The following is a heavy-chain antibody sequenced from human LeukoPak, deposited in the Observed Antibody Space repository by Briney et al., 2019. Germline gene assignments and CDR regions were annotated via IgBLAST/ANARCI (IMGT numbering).Heavy chain of an antibody. Sequence: SETLSLTCTVSDYSIGSGYYWGWIRQPPGKRLEWIGSIYHSGSTYYNPSLKSRVTISVDTSKNQFSLKLSSVTAAETAVYYCASNILTGYDAFDIWGQGTMVTVSS. CDR1: DYSIGSGYY. CDR3: ASNILTGYDAFDI. J-gene: IGHJ3*02. V-gene: IGHV4-38-2*02. CDR2: IYHSGST. D-gene: IGHD3-9*01.